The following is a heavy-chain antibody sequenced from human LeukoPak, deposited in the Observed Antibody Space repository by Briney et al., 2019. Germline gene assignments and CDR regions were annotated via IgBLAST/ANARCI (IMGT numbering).Heavy chain of an antibody. V-gene: IGHV3-23*01. Sequence: GGSLRLSCAASGFTFSSYAMSWVRQAPGKGLEWVSAISGSGGSPYYADSVKGRFTISRDNSKNTLYLQMNSLRAKDTGVYYCAKSGYSDGSGYYAAYYFDYWGQGTLVTVSS. CDR1: GFTFSSYA. CDR3: AKSGYSDGSGYYAAYYFDY. D-gene: IGHD3-22*01. CDR2: ISGSGGSP. J-gene: IGHJ4*02.